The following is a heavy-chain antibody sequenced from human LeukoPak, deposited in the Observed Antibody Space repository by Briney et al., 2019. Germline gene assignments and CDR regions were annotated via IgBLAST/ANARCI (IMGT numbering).Heavy chain of an antibody. CDR1: GFSFSDHY. V-gene: IGHV3-11*01. J-gene: IGHJ4*02. Sequence: GGSLRLSCAASGFSFSDHYMSWIRQAPGKGLEWISCISSSGGTINYADSVRGRFTMSRDNAKNSLYLQMNSLRAEDTAVYYCTRDTWIQLYLPDQWGQGTLVTVSS. CDR3: TRDTWIQLYLPDQ. CDR2: ISSSGGTI. D-gene: IGHD5-18*01.